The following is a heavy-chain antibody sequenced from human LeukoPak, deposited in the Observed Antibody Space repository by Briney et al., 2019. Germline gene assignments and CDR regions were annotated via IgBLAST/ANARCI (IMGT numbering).Heavy chain of an antibody. CDR3: ARSDRVGVATIQGFDY. Sequence: SETLSLTCTVSGGSISSSSYYWGWIRQPPGKGLEWIGSIYYSGSTYYNPSLKSRITISVDTSKNQFSLKLSSVAAADTAVYYCARSDRVGVATIQGFDYWGQGTLVTVSS. D-gene: IGHD5-24*01. CDR2: IYYSGST. CDR1: GGSISSSSYY. J-gene: IGHJ4*02. V-gene: IGHV4-39*07.